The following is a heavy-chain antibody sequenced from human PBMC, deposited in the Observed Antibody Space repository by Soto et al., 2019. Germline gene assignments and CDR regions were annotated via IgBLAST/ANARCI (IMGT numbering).Heavy chain of an antibody. CDR3: ARLGGDGYISGLNRHFDY. D-gene: IGHD5-12*01. V-gene: IGHV4-39*01. J-gene: IGHJ4*02. CDR1: GGSISSSSYY. Sequence: SETLSLTCTVSGGSISSSSYYWGWIRQPPGKGLEWIGSIYYSGSTYYNPSLKSRVTISVDTSKNQFSLKLSSVTAADTAVYYCARLGGDGYISGLNRHFDYWGQGTLVTVSS. CDR2: IYYSGST.